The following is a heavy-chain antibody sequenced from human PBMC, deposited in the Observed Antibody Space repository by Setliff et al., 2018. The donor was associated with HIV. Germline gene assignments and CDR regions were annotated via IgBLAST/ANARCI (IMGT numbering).Heavy chain of an antibody. V-gene: IGHV3-30*04. J-gene: IGHJ4*02. Sequence: PGGSLRLSCAASGFTFSRYGMHWVRQAPGKGLEWVAFISYDGSKKYDADFVKGRFTISRDNSKNTLYLQMNSLRAEDTAVYYCAKDPRAAVATICDYWGQGTLVTVS. CDR1: GFTFSRYG. D-gene: IGHD5-12*01. CDR2: ISYDGSKK. CDR3: AKDPRAAVATICDY.